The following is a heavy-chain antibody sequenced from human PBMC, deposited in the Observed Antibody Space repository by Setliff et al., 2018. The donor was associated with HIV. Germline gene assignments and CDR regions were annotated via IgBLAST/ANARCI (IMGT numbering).Heavy chain of an antibody. D-gene: IGHD4-17*01. CDR1: GVSTISSSSSYY. Sequence: PSETLSLTCIVSGVSTISSSSSYYWGWVRQPPGKGLEWIGFVYLSGSITYNPSLKSRVTISIDRSKNEFSLKLSSVTAADTALYYCARDRDYGGNRDAFDIWGQGIMVTVSS. CDR2: VYLSGSI. CDR3: ARDRDYGGNRDAFDI. V-gene: IGHV4-61*01. J-gene: IGHJ3*02.